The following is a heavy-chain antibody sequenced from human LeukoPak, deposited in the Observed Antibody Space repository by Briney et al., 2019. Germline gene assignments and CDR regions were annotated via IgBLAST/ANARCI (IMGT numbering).Heavy chain of an antibody. CDR3: ARHRWMEVYGSGSYYVDY. CDR1: GGPISSGDYY. J-gene: IGHJ4*02. D-gene: IGHD3-10*01. V-gene: IGHV4-30-4*01. CDR2: IYYSGST. Sequence: SETLSLTCTVSGGPISSGDYYWSWIRQPPGKGLEWIGYIYYSGSTYYNPSLKSRVTISVDTSKNQFSLKLSSVTAADTAVYYCARHRWMEVYGSGSYYVDYWGQGTLVTVSS.